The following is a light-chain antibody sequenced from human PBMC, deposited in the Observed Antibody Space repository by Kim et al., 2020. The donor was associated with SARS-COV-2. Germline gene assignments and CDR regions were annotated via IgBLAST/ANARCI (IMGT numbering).Light chain of an antibody. CDR1: QGISNY. CDR2: AAS. V-gene: IGKV1-16*02. J-gene: IGKJ4*01. Sequence: DIQMTQSPSSLSASVGDRVTITCRVSQGISNYLAWFQQKPGKAPKSLIYAASSLHSGVPSKFSGSGSGTDFTLTISSLQPEDFATYYCQQYNYYPFTFGGGTKVDIK. CDR3: QQYNYYPFT.